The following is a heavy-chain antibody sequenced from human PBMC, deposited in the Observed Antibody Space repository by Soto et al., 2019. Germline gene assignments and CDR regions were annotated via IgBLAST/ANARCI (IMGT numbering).Heavy chain of an antibody. J-gene: IGHJ4*02. D-gene: IGHD3-10*01. CDR3: AKDPVDYYGSGSYYNPYFDY. CDR2: ISGSGGST. Sequence: GGSLRLSCAASGFTFSSYAMSWVRQAPGKGLEWVSAISGSGGSTYYADSVKGRFTISRDNSKNTLYLQMNSLRAEDTAVYYCAKDPVDYYGSGSYYNPYFDYWGQGTLVTVSS. V-gene: IGHV3-23*01. CDR1: GFTFSSYA.